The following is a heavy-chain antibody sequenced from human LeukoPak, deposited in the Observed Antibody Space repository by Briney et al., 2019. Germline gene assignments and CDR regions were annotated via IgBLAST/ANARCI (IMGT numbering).Heavy chain of an antibody. CDR2: IYTSGST. CDR3: ASASPEIAAADSFDY. Sequence: PSETLSLTCTVSGGSISSSSYYWGWIRQPPGRGLEWIGRIYTSGSTNYHPSLKSRVTMSVDTSKNQFSLKLSSVTAADTAVYYCASASPEIAAADSFDYWGQGTLVTVSS. CDR1: GGSISSSSYY. J-gene: IGHJ4*02. V-gene: IGHV4-39*07. D-gene: IGHD6-13*01.